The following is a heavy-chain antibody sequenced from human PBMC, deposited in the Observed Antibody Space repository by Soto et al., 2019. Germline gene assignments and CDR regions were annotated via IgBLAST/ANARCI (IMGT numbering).Heavy chain of an antibody. CDR3: ARVGSPDAFDI. V-gene: IGHV3-21*01. CDR2: ISSSSSYI. J-gene: IGHJ3*02. D-gene: IGHD3-16*01. Sequence: PGGSLRLSCAASGFTFSSYSMNWVRQAPGKGLEWVSSISSSSSYIYYADSVKGRFTISRDNAKSSLYLQMNSLRAEDTAVYYCARVGSPDAFDIWGQGTMVTVSS. CDR1: GFTFSSYS.